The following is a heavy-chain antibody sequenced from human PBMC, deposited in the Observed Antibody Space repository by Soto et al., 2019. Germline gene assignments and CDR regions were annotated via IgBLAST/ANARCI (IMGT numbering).Heavy chain of an antibody. CDR3: AKLVIGYCSGNTCDDY. Sequence: GGSLRLSCAASGFTFSYGIHWLRQAPGKGLEWVAYISYDSSNKFYGDSVKGRFTISRDNSKNTQFLQMNSLRAEDTAVYYCAKLVIGYCSGNTCDDYWGQGTLVSVSS. CDR2: ISYDSSNK. CDR1: GFTFSYG. J-gene: IGHJ4*02. V-gene: IGHV3-30*18. D-gene: IGHD2-15*01.